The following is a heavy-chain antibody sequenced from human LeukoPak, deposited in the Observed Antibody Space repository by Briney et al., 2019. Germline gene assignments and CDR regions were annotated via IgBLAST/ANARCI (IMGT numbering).Heavy chain of an antibody. V-gene: IGHV1-2*02. J-gene: IGHJ4*02. CDR1: GYTFTDYH. CDR2: INPNSGGT. CDR3: ARWVDIVATMELDY. D-gene: IGHD5-12*01. Sequence: AASVKVSCKASGYTFTDYHMHWVRQAPGQGLEWMGWINPNSGGTNYAQKFQGRVTMTRDTSISTAYMELSRLRSDDTAVYYCARWVDIVATMELDYWGQRTLVTVSS.